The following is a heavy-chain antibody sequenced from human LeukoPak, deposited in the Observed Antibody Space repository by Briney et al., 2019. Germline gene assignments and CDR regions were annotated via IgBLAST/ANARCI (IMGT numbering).Heavy chain of an antibody. J-gene: IGHJ4*02. D-gene: IGHD3-22*01. V-gene: IGHV4-59*08. CDR2: IYYSGST. CDR1: GGSISSYY. Sequence: KTSETLSLTCTVSGGSISSYYWSWIRQPPGKGLEWIGYIYYSGSTNYNPSLKSRVTISVDTSKNQFSLKLSSVTAADTAVYYCARNYYDSSGYPLDFDYWGQGTLVTVSS. CDR3: ARNYYDSSGYPLDFDY.